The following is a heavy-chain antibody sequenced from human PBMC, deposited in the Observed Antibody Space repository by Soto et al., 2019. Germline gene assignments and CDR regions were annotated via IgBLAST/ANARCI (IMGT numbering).Heavy chain of an antibody. V-gene: IGHV3-48*02. CDR3: ARAGYRIVDY. CDR2: ISSSGSTI. Sequence: EVQLVESGGGLVQPGGSLRLSCAASGFTCSSYSMNWVRQAPGKGLEWVSYISSSGSTIYYADSVRGRFTISRDNVKNSLYMQMNSLRDEDTAVYYCARAGYRIVDYWGQGTLVTVSS. J-gene: IGHJ4*02. D-gene: IGHD5-12*01. CDR1: GFTCSSYS.